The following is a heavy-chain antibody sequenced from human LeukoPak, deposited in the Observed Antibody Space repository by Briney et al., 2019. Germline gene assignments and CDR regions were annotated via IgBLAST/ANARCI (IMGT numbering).Heavy chain of an antibody. D-gene: IGHD6-13*01. CDR2: INPNSGGA. V-gene: IGHV1-2*02. CDR1: GYTVTGYY. Sequence: ASVKVSCKASGYTVTGYYMHWGRRAAGQGGEWRGWINPNSGGANYAQKVQRRVTMTRDTSISTAYMEPSRLGSDDTAVYYCAQSIRFSSSSDYWGQGTLVTVSS. J-gene: IGHJ4*02. CDR3: AQSIRFSSSSDY.